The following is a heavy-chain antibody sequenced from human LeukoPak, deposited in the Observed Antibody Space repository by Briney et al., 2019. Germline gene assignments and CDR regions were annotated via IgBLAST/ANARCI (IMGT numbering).Heavy chain of an antibody. D-gene: IGHD1-26*01. J-gene: IGHJ3*02. CDR3: AKGGSYLRAFDI. Sequence: GGSLRLACAASGFTFSSYGMHWVRQAPGKGLEWVAFIRYDGSNKYYADSVRGRFTISRDNSKNTLYLQMNSLRAEDTAVYYSAKGGSYLRAFDIWGQGTMVTVSS. CDR1: GFTFSSYG. V-gene: IGHV3-30*02. CDR2: IRYDGSNK.